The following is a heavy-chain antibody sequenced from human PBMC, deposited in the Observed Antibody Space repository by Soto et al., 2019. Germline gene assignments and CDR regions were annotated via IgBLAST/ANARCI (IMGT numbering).Heavy chain of an antibody. Sequence: HGESLKISCKGSGYSFTNYWVAWVRQMPGKGLECMGLMYPGDSETRYSPSFHGHVTISADKSVTTAYLQWSSLNASDTAIYYCARGGYTYGVLYLDYWGPGTLVTVSS. CDR1: GYSFTNYW. D-gene: IGHD5-18*01. J-gene: IGHJ4*02. CDR3: ARGGYTYGVLYLDY. V-gene: IGHV5-51*01. CDR2: MYPGDSET.